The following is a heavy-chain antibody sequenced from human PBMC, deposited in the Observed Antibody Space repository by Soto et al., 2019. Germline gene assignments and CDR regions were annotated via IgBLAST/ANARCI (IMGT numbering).Heavy chain of an antibody. Sequence: GESLKISCKGSGYSFTSYWIGWERQMPGKGLEWMGIIYPGDSDTRYSPSFQGQVTISADKSISTAYLQWRRLNPSHSSMYSCARPIAPAAQRVDYWGEGTLDPVSP. CDR3: ARPIAPAAQRVDY. CDR2: IYPGDSDT. J-gene: IGHJ4*02. CDR1: GYSFTSYW. D-gene: IGHD2-2*01. V-gene: IGHV5-51*01.